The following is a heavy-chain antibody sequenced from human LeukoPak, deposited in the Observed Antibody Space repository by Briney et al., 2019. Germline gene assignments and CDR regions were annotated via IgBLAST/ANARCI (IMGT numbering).Heavy chain of an antibody. CDR2: IIPIFGTA. Sequence: GASVKVSCKASGGTFSSYAISWVRQAPGQGLEWMGGIIPIFGTANYAQKFQGRVTITADKSTSTAYMELSSLRSEDTAVYYCAGSLGYCSSTSCYAGEYNWFDPWGQGTLVTVSS. CDR3: AGSLGYCSSTSCYAGEYNWFDP. J-gene: IGHJ5*02. V-gene: IGHV1-69*06. D-gene: IGHD2-2*01. CDR1: GGTFSSYA.